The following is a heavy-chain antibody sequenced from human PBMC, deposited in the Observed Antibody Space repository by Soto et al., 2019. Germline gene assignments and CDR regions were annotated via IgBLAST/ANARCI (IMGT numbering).Heavy chain of an antibody. J-gene: IGHJ6*02. CDR1: GYTFTSYG. CDR2: ISAYNGNT. D-gene: IGHD2-15*01. Sequence: ASVKVSCKASGYTFTSYGISWVRQAPGQGLEWMGWISAYNGNTNYAQKLQGRVTMTTDTSTSTAYMELRSLRSDDTAVYYCAIDREGCSGGSCYRLRERPYVWGQGTTVTVSS. CDR3: AIDREGCSGGSCYRLRERPYV. V-gene: IGHV1-18*01.